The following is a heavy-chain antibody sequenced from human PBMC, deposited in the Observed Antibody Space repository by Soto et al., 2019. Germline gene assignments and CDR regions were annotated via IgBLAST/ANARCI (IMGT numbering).Heavy chain of an antibody. CDR2: ISGSGGST. CDR3: VKAPGYFDWLFSPYFDY. CDR1: GFTFSSYA. J-gene: IGHJ4*02. Sequence: GGSLRLSCAASGFTFSSYAMSWVRQAPGKGLEWVSAISGSGGSTYYADSVKGRFTISRDNSKNTLYLQMNSLRAEDTAVYYCVKAPGYFDWLFSPYFDYWGQGTLVTVSS. D-gene: IGHD3-9*01. V-gene: IGHV3-23*01.